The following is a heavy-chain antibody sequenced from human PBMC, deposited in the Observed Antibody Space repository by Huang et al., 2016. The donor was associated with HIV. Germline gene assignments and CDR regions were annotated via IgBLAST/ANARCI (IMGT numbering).Heavy chain of an antibody. J-gene: IGHJ4*02. Sequence: VRLVQSGGGVVQPGRSLRLSCAASGITFRNYVMHWVRQAPGKGLGWGAGNSADGSGQYYVDSVKGRFIISKDNSNETLFLEMRSLKSEDTAVYFCAKDQGQWLAYFDSWGQGTLVTVSS. V-gene: IGHV3-30*18. CDR2: NSADGSGQ. D-gene: IGHD6-19*01. CDR1: GITFRNYV. CDR3: AKDQGQWLAYFDS.